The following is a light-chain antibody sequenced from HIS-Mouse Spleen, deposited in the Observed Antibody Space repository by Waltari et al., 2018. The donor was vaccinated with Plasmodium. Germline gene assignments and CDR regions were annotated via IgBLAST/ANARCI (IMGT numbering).Light chain of an antibody. J-gene: IGKJ2*01. CDR1: HGISSY. Sequence: AIWMTQSPSLLSASTGDRVTISCRRSHGISSYLAWYQQKPGKAPELLIYSAATRQSRVPSRFSGSGSGTDVTLTISCLQSEDVATYYCQQYYSCPYTFGQGTKLEIK. CDR2: SAA. V-gene: IGKV1D-8*02. CDR3: QQYYSCPYT.